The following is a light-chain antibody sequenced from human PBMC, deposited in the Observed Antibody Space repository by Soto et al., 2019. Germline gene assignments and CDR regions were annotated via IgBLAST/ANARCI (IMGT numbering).Light chain of an antibody. CDR2: GIS. CDR1: HTISSSY. Sequence: EIVLTQSPGTLSLSPGERATLSCRASHTISSSYLAGYQQKPGQATRLLMDGISRRATGITDMFSGSVSGTDLTLTITRLKPEDFAVYYCLQYVTSSPRPFGHGTKVEIK. J-gene: IGKJ1*01. V-gene: IGKV3-20*01. CDR3: LQYVTSSPRP.